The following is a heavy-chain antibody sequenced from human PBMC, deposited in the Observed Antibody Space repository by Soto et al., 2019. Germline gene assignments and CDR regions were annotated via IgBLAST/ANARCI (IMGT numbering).Heavy chain of an antibody. CDR2: IYYSGST. D-gene: IGHD6-13*01. Sequence: ETLSLTCTVSGGSISSYYWSWIRQPPGKGLEWIGYIYYSGSTNYNPSLKSRVTISVDTSKNQFSLKLSSVTAADTAVYYCARAPPIAAAGVFDYWGQGTLVTVSS. CDR1: GGSISSYY. CDR3: ARAPPIAAAGVFDY. J-gene: IGHJ4*02. V-gene: IGHV4-59*01.